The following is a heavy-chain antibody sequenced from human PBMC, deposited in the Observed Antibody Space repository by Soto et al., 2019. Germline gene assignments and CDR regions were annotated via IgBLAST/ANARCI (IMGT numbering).Heavy chain of an antibody. CDR1: GYTFTGYY. J-gene: IGHJ3*02. D-gene: IGHD2-15*01. V-gene: IGHV1-2*04. Sequence: ASVKVSCTASGYTFTGYYMHWVRQAPGQGLEWMGWINPNSGGTNYAQKFQGWVTMTRDTSISTAYMELSRLRSDDTAVYYCARPYLPNCSGGSCYSGVPNDAFDIWGQGTMVTVSS. CDR3: ARPYLPNCSGGSCYSGVPNDAFDI. CDR2: INPNSGGT.